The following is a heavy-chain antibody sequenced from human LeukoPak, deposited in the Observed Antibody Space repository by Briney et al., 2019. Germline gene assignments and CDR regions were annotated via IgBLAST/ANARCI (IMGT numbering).Heavy chain of an antibody. CDR3: ARELKIFGVVISGGMDV. CDR1: GGSFSGYY. V-gene: IGHV4-34*01. J-gene: IGHJ6*02. CDR2: INHSGST. Sequence: SETLSLTCAVYGGSFSGYYWSWIRQPPGKGLEWIGEINHSGSTNYNPSLKSRVTISVDTSKNQFSLKLSSVTAADTAVYYCARELKIFGVVISGGMDVWGQGTTVTVSS. D-gene: IGHD3-3*01.